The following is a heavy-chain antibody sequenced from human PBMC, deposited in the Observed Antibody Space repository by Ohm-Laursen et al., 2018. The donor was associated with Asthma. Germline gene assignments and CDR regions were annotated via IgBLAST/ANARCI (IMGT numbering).Heavy chain of an antibody. V-gene: IGHV3-30*18. Sequence: SLRLSCSASGFTFSSYGMHWVRQAPGKGLEWVAVISYDGSNKYYADSVKGRFTISRDNSKNTLYLQMNSLRAEDTAVYYCAKSFFVVAATIDAFDIWGQGTMVTVSS. CDR3: AKSFFVVAATIDAFDI. J-gene: IGHJ3*02. D-gene: IGHD2-15*01. CDR2: ISYDGSNK. CDR1: GFTFSSYG.